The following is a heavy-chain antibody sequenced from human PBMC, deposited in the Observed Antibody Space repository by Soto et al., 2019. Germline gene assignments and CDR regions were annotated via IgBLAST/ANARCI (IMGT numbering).Heavy chain of an antibody. Sequence: EVQLVESGGGLVQPGGSLRLSCAASEFTFSSYWMHWVRQAPGKGLVWVSRINSDGSSTNYADSVKGRFTISRDNARNTLFLQMDTLRAEDTAVYYCTRSGSSPYYYGMDVWGQGTTVTVSS. CDR1: EFTFSSYW. CDR3: TRSGSSPYYYGMDV. D-gene: IGHD6-6*01. V-gene: IGHV3-74*01. J-gene: IGHJ6*02. CDR2: INSDGSST.